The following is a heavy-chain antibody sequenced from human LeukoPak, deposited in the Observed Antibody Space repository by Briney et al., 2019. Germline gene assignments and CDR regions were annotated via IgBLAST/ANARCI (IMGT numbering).Heavy chain of an antibody. CDR3: AKGDVSVFGWVSD. CDR2: ISWNSGSI. Sequence: PGRSLRLSCAASGFTFDDYAMHWVRQAPGKGLEWVSGISWNSGSIGYADSVKGRFTISRDNAKNSLYLQMNSLRAEDMVLYYCAKGDVSVFGWVSDWGQGTLVTVSS. V-gene: IGHV3-9*03. CDR1: GFTFDDYA. J-gene: IGHJ4*02. D-gene: IGHD3-10*02.